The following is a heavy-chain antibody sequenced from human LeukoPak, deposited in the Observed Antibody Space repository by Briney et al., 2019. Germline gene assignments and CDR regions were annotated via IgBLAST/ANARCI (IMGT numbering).Heavy chain of an antibody. D-gene: IGHD3-10*01. Sequence: PSETLSLTCSVSDGSISTNSYYWGWIRQPPGKGLEWIGRIYTSGSTNYNPSLKSRVTMSVDTSKNQFSLKLSSVTAADTAVYYCASLYYYGSGSKNWFDPWGQGTLVTVSS. J-gene: IGHJ5*02. CDR3: ASLYYYGSGSKNWFDP. V-gene: IGHV4-61*05. CDR2: IYTSGST. CDR1: DGSISTNSYY.